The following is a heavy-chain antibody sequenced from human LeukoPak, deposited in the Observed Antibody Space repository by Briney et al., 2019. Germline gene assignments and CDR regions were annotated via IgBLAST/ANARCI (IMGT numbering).Heavy chain of an antibody. Sequence: SQTLSLTCTVSGGSISRGSYYWSWIRQPAGKGLEWIGRIYTSGSTNYNPSLKSRVTISVDTSKNQFSLKLSSVTAADTAVYYCARAYCGGDCYFGYYYYYMDVWGKGATVTVSS. D-gene: IGHD2-21*02. J-gene: IGHJ6*03. CDR1: GGSISRGSYY. V-gene: IGHV4-61*02. CDR3: ARAYCGGDCYFGYYYYYMDV. CDR2: IYTSGST.